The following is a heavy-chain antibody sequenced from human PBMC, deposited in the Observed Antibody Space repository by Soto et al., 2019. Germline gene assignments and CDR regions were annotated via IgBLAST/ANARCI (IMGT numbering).Heavy chain of an antibody. Sequence: NPSETLSLTCTVSGGSISSYYWSWIRQPPGKGLEWIGYIYYSGSTNYNPSLKSRVTISVDTSKTQFSLKLSSVTAADTAVYYCARGSRGYYDSSGYYAFDIWGQGTMVTVSS. D-gene: IGHD3-22*01. CDR2: IYYSGST. V-gene: IGHV4-59*01. CDR1: GGSISSYY. J-gene: IGHJ3*02. CDR3: ARGSRGYYDSSGYYAFDI.